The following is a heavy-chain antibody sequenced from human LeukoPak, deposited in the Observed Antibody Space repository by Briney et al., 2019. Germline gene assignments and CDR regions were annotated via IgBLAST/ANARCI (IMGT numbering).Heavy chain of an antibody. V-gene: IGHV3-21*01. CDR2: ISSSSSLI. CDR3: AKVDRGDYSSSPVPYYNYYMNV. D-gene: IGHD6-13*01. CDR1: GFTFSYYS. Sequence: PGGSLRLSCAASGFTFSYYSMNWVRQAPGRGLEWVSCISSSSSLIFYSDSVRGRFTISRDNAKNLLYLHMNSLRVEDTAVYYCAKVDRGDYSSSPVPYYNYYMNVWGKGTTVTVSS. J-gene: IGHJ6*03.